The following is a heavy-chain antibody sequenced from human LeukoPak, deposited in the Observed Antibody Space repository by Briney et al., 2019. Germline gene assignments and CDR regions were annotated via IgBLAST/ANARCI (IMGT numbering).Heavy chain of an antibody. CDR1: GFTFSSYA. CDR3: ARAVVPAASDLDY. J-gene: IGHJ4*02. V-gene: IGHV3-30*04. CDR2: ISYDGSNK. D-gene: IGHD2-2*01. Sequence: GGSLRLSCAASGFTFSSYAMHWVRQAPGKGLEWVAVISYDGSNKYYADSVKGRLTISRDNSKNTLYLQMYSLRAEDTAVYYCARAVVPAASDLDYWGQGTLVTVSS.